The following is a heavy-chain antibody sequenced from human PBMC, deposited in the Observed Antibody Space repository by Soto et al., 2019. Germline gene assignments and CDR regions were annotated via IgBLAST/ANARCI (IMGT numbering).Heavy chain of an antibody. CDR2: IYPGDSDT. Sequence: GESLKISCKGSGYSFTTYWIAWVRQMPGKGLEWMGVIYPGDSDTRYSPSFQGQVTISVDKSISTAYLQWSSLKASDSALYYCAKHASLHLFQWPPKNNWFDHWGQVTLATVSP. V-gene: IGHV5-51*01. J-gene: IGHJ5*02. CDR3: AKHASLHLFQWPPKNNWFDH. CDR1: GYSFTTYW. D-gene: IGHD6-19*01.